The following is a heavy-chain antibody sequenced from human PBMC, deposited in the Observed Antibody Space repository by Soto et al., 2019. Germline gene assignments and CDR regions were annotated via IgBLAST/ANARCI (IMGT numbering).Heavy chain of an antibody. V-gene: IGHV3-21*01. Sequence: GGSLRLSCAASGFTFSGYSMNWVRQAPGKGLEWVSSISSSSSYIYYADSVKGRFTISRDNAKNSLYLQMNSLRAEDTAVYYCARDPTVTTLDYYYYGMDVWGQGTTVTVSS. CDR2: ISSSSSYI. CDR1: GFTFSGYS. CDR3: ARDPTVTTLDYYYYGMDV. J-gene: IGHJ6*02. D-gene: IGHD4-4*01.